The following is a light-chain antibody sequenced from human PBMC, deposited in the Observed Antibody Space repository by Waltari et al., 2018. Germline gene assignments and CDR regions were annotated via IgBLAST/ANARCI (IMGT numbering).Light chain of an antibody. V-gene: IGLV2-14*03. Sequence: HSALPQPASVSGSPGQSLTISCTGTSSDIGDYNFVSWYQHNPGEAPKLVIYDVTKRPSGISNRFSGSKSGNTASLTISGLQAEDEANYVCASYTSSDSFVVFGGGTKLTVL. J-gene: IGLJ2*01. CDR2: DVT. CDR1: SSDIGDYNF. CDR3: ASYTSSDSFVV.